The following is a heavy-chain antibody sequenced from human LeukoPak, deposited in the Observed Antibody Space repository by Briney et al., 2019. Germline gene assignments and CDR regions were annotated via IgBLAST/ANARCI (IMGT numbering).Heavy chain of an antibody. CDR2: INPNSGDT. CDR3: ARFCSGGSCYGP. D-gene: IGHD2-15*01. V-gene: IGHV1-2*02. J-gene: IGHJ5*02. CDR1: GYTSTGYY. Sequence: GASVKVSCKASGYTSTGYYIHWVRQAPGQGLEWMGWINPNSGDTNYAQKFQGRVTMTRDTSISTAYMELSRLRSDDTAVYYCARFCSGGSCYGPWGQGTLVTVSS.